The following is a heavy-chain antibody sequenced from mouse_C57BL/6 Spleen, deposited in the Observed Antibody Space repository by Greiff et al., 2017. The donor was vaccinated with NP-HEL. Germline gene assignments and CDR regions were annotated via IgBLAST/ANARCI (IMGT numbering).Heavy chain of an antibody. CDR2: IDPNSGGT. D-gene: IGHD4-1*01. Sequence: QVQLQQPGAELVKPGASVKLSCKASGYTFTSYWMHWVKRRPGRGLEWIGRIDPNSGGTKYNEKFKSKATLTVDKPSSTAYMQLSSLTSEDSAVYYCASPGSHWYFDVWGTGTTVTVSS. CDR1: GYTFTSYW. CDR3: ASPGSHWYFDV. V-gene: IGHV1-72*01. J-gene: IGHJ1*03.